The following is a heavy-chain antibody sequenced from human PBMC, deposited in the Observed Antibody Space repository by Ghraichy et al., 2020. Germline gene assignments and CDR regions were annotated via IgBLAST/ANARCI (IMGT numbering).Heavy chain of an antibody. CDR1: GGSISSGGYY. V-gene: IGHV4-31*03. CDR2: IYYSGST. J-gene: IGHJ3*02. D-gene: IGHD3-22*01. CDR3: ARDGNRYDSSDDAFDI. Sequence: SETLSLTCTVSGGSISSGGYYWSWIRQHPGKGLEWIGYIYYSGSTYYNPSLKSRVTISVDTSKNQFSLKLSSVTAADTAVYYCARDGNRYDSSDDAFDIWSQGTMVTVSS.